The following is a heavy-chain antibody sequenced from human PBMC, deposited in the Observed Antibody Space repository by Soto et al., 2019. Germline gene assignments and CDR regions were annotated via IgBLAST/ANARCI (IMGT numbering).Heavy chain of an antibody. CDR2: INPDNGNT. CDR3: AREGIPYYYGSGNYYMDV. J-gene: IGHJ6*03. Sequence: ASVKVSCKASGYTLTSYVMHWVRQAPGQRLEWMGWINPDNGNTKYSQKFQGRVTIIRDTSASTAYMELSSLTSEDTAVYFCAREGIPYYYGSGNYYMDVWGKGTTVTVSS. V-gene: IGHV1-3*01. CDR1: GYTLTSYV. D-gene: IGHD3-10*01.